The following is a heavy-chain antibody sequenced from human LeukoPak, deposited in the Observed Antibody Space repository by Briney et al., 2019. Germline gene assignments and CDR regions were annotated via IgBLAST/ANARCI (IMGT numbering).Heavy chain of an antibody. J-gene: IGHJ5*02. CDR1: GFTFNTYA. V-gene: IGHV3-23*01. CDR2: ITGSGLT. Sequence: GGSLRLSCAASGFTFNTYAMSWLRQVPGMGPEWVSAITGSGLTYYADSVKGRFPISRDNSKNTLSLQMESLRAEDTAVYYCAKRDYSDSSTFSPLFQSWGQGTLVTVSS. D-gene: IGHD3-22*01. CDR3: AKRDYSDSSTFSPLFQS.